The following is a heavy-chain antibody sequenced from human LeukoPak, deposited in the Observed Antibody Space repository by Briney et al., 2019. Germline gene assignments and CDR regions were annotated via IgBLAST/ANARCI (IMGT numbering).Heavy chain of an antibody. Sequence: ASVKVSCKASGYTFTSYYMHWVRQAPGQGLEWMGIINPSGGSTSYAQKFQGRVTMTRDMSTSTVYMELSSLRSEDTAEYYCARDPIHYYDSSGRDYFDYWGQGTLVTVSS. J-gene: IGHJ4*02. V-gene: IGHV1-46*01. CDR1: GYTFTSYY. CDR3: ARDPIHYYDSSGRDYFDY. D-gene: IGHD3-22*01. CDR2: INPSGGST.